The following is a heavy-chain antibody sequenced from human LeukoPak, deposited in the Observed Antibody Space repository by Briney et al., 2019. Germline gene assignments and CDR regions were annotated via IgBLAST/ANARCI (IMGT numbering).Heavy chain of an antibody. Sequence: GGSLRLSCAASGFTFSSYAMSWVRQAPGKGLEWVSAIIGTGSSTYYADSVKGRFTISRDNSKSTLFLQMNSLRAEDTAVYYCAKDRAQQLVLDFWGQGTLVTVSS. CDR2: IIGTGSST. J-gene: IGHJ4*02. CDR1: GFTFSSYA. D-gene: IGHD6-13*01. CDR3: AKDRAQQLVLDF. V-gene: IGHV3-23*01.